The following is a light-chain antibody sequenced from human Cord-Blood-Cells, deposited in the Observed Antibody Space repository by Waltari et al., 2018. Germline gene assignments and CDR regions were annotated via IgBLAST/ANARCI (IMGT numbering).Light chain of an antibody. Sequence: DIVMTQSPDSLAVSLGERATTNCKSSQSVLYSSNNKNYLAWYQQKPGQPPKLLIYWASTRESGVPDRFSGSGSGTDFTLTISSPQAEDVAVYYCQQYYSTPLYTFGQGTKLEIK. CDR3: QQYYSTPLYT. CDR1: QSVLYSSNNKNY. V-gene: IGKV4-1*01. J-gene: IGKJ2*01. CDR2: WAS.